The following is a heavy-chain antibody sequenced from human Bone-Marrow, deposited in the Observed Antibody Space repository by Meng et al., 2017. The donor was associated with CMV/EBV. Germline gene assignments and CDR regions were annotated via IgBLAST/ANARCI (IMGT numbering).Heavy chain of an antibody. D-gene: IGHD3-22*01. Sequence: GGSLRLSCAASGFTFSSYGMHWVRQAPGKGLEWVAFIRYDGSNKYYADSVKGRFTISRDNSKNTLYLQMNSLRAEDTAVYYCAKVHYYDSSGPVGMGVDYWGQGTLVTVSS. V-gene: IGHV3-30*02. CDR2: IRYDGSNK. CDR1: GFTFSSYG. CDR3: AKVHYYDSSGPVGMGVDY. J-gene: IGHJ4*02.